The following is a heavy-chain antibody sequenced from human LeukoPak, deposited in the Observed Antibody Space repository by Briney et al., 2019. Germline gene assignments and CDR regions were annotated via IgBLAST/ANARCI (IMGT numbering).Heavy chain of an antibody. CDR3: ARTSGHMVRGAYYYYGMDV. D-gene: IGHD3-10*01. Sequence: PSETLSLTCTVSGGSISSYHWSWIRQPPGKGLEWIGYIYYSGSTNYDPSLKSRVTISVDTSKNQFSLKLSSVTAADTAVYYCARTSGHMVRGAYYYYGMDVWGQGTTVTVSS. J-gene: IGHJ6*02. V-gene: IGHV4-59*01. CDR2: IYYSGST. CDR1: GGSISSYH.